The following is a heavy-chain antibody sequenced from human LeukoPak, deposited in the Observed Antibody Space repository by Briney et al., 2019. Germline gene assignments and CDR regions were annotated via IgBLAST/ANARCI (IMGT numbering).Heavy chain of an antibody. Sequence: ASVKVSCKASGYTFTSYDINWVRQATGQGLEWMGWMNPNSGNTGYAQKFQGRVTMTRNTSISTAYMELRSLRSDDTALYYCAKDRDGADRIVLWGQGTLVTVSS. CDR2: MNPNSGNT. J-gene: IGHJ4*02. CDR1: GYTFTSYD. CDR3: AKDRDGADRIVL. V-gene: IGHV1-8*01. D-gene: IGHD5-24*01.